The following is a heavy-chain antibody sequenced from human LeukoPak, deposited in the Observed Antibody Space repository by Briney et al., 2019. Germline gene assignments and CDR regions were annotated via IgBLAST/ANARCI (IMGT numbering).Heavy chain of an antibody. V-gene: IGHV3-7*01. CDR1: GFTFSAYW. CDR2: IKQDGSEK. CDR3: ARIYSGYEGVDY. D-gene: IGHD5-12*01. J-gene: IGHJ4*02. Sequence: GGSLRLSCAASGFTFSAYWISWVRQAPGKGLEWVANIKQDGSEKYYVDSVKGRFTISRDNAKSSLYLQMNSLRAEDTAVYYCARIYSGYEGVDYWGQGTLVTVSS.